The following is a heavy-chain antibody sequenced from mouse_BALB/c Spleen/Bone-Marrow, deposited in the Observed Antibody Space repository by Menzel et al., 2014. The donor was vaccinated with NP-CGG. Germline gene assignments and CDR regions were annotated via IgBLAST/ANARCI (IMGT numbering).Heavy chain of an antibody. CDR1: GFNIKDTY. Sequence: EVQLQQSGAELVKPGASVKLSCTASGFNIKDTYMHWVKQRPEQGLEWIGRIDTANGNTKYDPKFQDKATITADTSSNTAYLQLSSLTSEDTAVYYCARYGNGLMDYWGQGTSVTVSS. CDR2: IDTANGNT. J-gene: IGHJ4*01. V-gene: IGHV14-3*02. D-gene: IGHD2-1*01. CDR3: ARYGNGLMDY.